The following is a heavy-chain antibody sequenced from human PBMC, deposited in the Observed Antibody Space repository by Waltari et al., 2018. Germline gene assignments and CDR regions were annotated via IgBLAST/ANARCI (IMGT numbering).Heavy chain of an antibody. CDR1: GYSISSGYY. CDR3: ARGVGIAAAVIYYYYMDV. V-gene: IGHV4-61*01. D-gene: IGHD6-13*01. J-gene: IGHJ6*03. CDR2: IYYSGST. Sequence: QVQLQESGPGLVKPSETLSLTCAVSGYSISSGYYWGWIRQPPGKGLEWIGYIYYSGSTNYNPSLKSRVTISVYTSKNQFSLKLSSVTAADTAVYYCARGVGIAAAVIYYYYMDVWGKGTTVTVSS.